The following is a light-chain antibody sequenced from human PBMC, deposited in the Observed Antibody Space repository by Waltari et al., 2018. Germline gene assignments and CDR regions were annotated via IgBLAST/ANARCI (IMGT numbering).Light chain of an antibody. CDR3: QHHSTWPPT. CDR1: QNIRNS. Sequence: EIVMTQSPATLSVSPGERATLSCRASQNIRNSLAWYQQKPCQAPRLLISLASTRATGIPARFSGSGSGTQFSLTISSLQHEDFAIYYCQHHSTWPPTFGPGTRV. CDR2: LAS. J-gene: IGKJ1*01. V-gene: IGKV3D-15*01.